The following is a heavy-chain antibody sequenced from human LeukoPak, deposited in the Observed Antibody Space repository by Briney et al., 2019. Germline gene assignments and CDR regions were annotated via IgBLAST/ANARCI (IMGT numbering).Heavy chain of an antibody. CDR1: GFTFDDYG. J-gene: IGHJ4*02. CDR3: AKDTQADYYDSSGYTDY. Sequence: GGPLRLSCAASGFTFDDYGMHWVRQAPGKGLEGVSGISWNSGRIVYADSVKGRFTISRDNAKNSLYVQMNSLRAEDMALYYCAKDTQADYYDSSGYTDYWGQGTLVTVSS. V-gene: IGHV3-9*03. D-gene: IGHD3-22*01. CDR2: ISWNSGRI.